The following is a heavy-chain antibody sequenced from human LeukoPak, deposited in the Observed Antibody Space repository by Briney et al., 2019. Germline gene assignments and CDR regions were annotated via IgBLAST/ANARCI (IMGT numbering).Heavy chain of an antibody. CDR2: ISGSGGST. CDR1: GSTFSSYA. CDR3: AKAPNYYDSSGYPNWFDP. J-gene: IGHJ5*02. V-gene: IGHV3-23*01. Sequence: GGSLRLSCAASGSTFSSYAMSWVRQAPGKGLEWVSAISGSGGSTYYADSVKGRFTISRDNSKNTLYLQMNSLRAEDTAVYYCAKAPNYYDSSGYPNWFDPWGQGTLVTVSS. D-gene: IGHD3-22*01.